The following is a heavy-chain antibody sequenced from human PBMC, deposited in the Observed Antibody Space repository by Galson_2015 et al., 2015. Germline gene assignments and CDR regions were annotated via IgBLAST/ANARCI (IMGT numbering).Heavy chain of an antibody. J-gene: IGHJ4*02. CDR3: ARRGDY. CDR2: IFYSGTT. Sequence: TLSLTCTVSGGSISTKNYYWGWIRQPPGKGLEWIGSIFYSGTTSHNPSLKSRVTISLDTSKNQFSLRLSSVTAADTAVYYCARRGDYWGQGTLVTVSS. V-gene: IGHV4-39*01. CDR1: GGSISTKNYY.